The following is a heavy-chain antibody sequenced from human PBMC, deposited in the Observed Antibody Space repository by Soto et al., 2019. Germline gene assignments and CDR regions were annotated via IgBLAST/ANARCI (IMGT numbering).Heavy chain of an antibody. J-gene: IGHJ5*02. CDR3: ARELFGRSVWFAP. D-gene: IGHD3-10*01. Sequence: SETLSLTCTVSGGSISSYYWSWIRQPPGKGLEWIGYIYYSGSTNYNPSLKSRVTISVDTSKNQFSLKLSSVTAADTAVYYCARELFGRSVWFAPWGQGTLVTVS. CDR2: IYYSGST. V-gene: IGHV4-59*01. CDR1: GGSISSYY.